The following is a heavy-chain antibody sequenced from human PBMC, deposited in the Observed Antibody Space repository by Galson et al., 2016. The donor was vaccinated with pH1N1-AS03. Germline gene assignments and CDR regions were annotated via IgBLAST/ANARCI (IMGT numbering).Heavy chain of an antibody. CDR1: GYTFAYYY. Sequence: SVKVSCKASGYTFAYYYVHWVRQAPGQGLEWMGWINPSSGGTKYTQKFQGRVTMTRDTSISTAYMELSRLTSDDTAVYFCARGGGSSLDYWGQGTLVPVSS. CDR3: ARGGGSSLDY. CDR2: INPSSGGT. J-gene: IGHJ4*02. D-gene: IGHD1-26*01. V-gene: IGHV1-2*02.